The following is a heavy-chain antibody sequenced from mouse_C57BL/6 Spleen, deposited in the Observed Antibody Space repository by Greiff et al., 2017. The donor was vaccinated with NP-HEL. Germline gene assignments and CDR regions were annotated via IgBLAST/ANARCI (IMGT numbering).Heavy chain of an antibody. J-gene: IGHJ1*03. CDR1: GFTFSSYA. D-gene: IGHD3-2*02. CDR3: AREDSSGYWYFDV. V-gene: IGHV5-4*01. CDR2: ISDGGSYT. Sequence: EVQVVESGGGLVKPGGSLKLSCAASGFTFSSYAMSWVRQTPEKRLEWVATISDGGSYTYYPDNVKGRFTISRDNAKNNLYLQMSHLKSEDTAMYYCAREDSSGYWYFDVWGTGTTVTVSS.